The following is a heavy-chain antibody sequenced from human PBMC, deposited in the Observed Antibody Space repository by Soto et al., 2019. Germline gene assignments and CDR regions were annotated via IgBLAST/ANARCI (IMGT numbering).Heavy chain of an antibody. Sequence: PSETLSLTCTVSGGSISSGDYYWSWIRQPPGKGLEWIGHIYYSGSTYYNPSLKSRVTISVDTSKNQFSLELSSVTAADTAVYYFASNSYASTFYHYWGQGPLVTVSS. V-gene: IGHV4-30-4*01. CDR2: IYYSGST. CDR3: ASNSYASTFYHY. J-gene: IGHJ4*02. D-gene: IGHD5-18*01. CDR1: GGSISSGDYY.